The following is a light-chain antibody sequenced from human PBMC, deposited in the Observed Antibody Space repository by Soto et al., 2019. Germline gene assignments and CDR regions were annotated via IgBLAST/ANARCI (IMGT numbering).Light chain of an antibody. V-gene: IGKV3-15*01. J-gene: IGKJ4*01. Sequence: EIVMTQSPGTLSLSPGERATLSCRASQRVNSNVAWYQQKPGQSPRLLVYGATARATGVPARFSGSGSGTEFTLTISSLQSEDFAVYYCQQYNNWPLTFGGGTKVDIK. CDR1: QRVNSN. CDR2: GAT. CDR3: QQYNNWPLT.